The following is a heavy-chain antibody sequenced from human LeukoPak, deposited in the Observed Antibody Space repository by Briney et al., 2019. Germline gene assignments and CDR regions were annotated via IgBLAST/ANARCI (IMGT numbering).Heavy chain of an antibody. D-gene: IGHD5-24*01. CDR1: GGSASSYSHY. CDR2: IHYSGST. V-gene: IGHV4-61*01. Sequence: SETLSLTCTVSGGSASSYSHYWSWIRQPPGKGLEWIGYIHYSGSTSYNTSLKSRVTISVDTSKNQFSLKLGSVTAADTAVYYCARTRDGNSRCLDYWGQGTLVTVSS. J-gene: IGHJ4*02. CDR3: ARTRDGNSRCLDY.